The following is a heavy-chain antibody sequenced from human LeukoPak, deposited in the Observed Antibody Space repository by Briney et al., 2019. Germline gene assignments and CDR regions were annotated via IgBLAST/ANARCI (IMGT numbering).Heavy chain of an antibody. D-gene: IGHD1-26*01. Sequence: GGSLRLSCVASGFSFSDYYMSWIRQAPGKGLEWVSYISSSGSHTNYADSVTGRFTISRNNAKKSLHLQMNSLRAEDTAVYYCARHPDGSLSLDYWGQGTLDTVSS. CDR1: GFSFSDYY. V-gene: IGHV3-11*03. CDR3: ARHPDGSLSLDY. J-gene: IGHJ4*02. CDR2: ISSSGSHT.